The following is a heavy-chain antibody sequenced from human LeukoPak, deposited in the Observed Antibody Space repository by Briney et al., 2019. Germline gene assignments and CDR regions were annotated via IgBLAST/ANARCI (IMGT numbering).Heavy chain of an antibody. CDR3: ARHPQTYYFDY. Sequence: SETLSLTCGVYGGSFSGYYWSWIRQPPGKGLEWIGEINHSGSTNYNPSLKSRVTISVDTSKNQFSLKLSFVTAADTAVYYCARHPQTYYFDYWGQGTLVTVSS. CDR2: INHSGST. CDR1: GGSFSGYY. V-gene: IGHV4-34*01. J-gene: IGHJ4*02.